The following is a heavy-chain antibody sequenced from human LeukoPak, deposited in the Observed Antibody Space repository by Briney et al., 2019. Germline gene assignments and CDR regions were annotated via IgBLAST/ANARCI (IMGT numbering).Heavy chain of an antibody. D-gene: IGHD6-19*01. CDR1: GFTFSSYA. CDR3: AGAVAGTHTPFDY. Sequence: GGSLRLSCAASGFTFSSYAMHWVRQAPGKGLEGVALISYDGSNKYYADSVKGRFTISRDNSKNTLYLQMISLRAEDTAVYYCAGAVAGTHTPFDYWGQGTLVTVSS. J-gene: IGHJ4*02. CDR2: ISYDGSNK. V-gene: IGHV3-30-3*01.